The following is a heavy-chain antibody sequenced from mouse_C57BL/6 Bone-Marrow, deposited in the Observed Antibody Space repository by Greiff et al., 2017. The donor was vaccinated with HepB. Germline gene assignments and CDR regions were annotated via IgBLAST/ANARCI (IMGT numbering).Heavy chain of an antibody. Sequence: QVQLKHSGPELVKPGASVKISCKASGYAFSSSWMNWVKQRPGKGLEWIGRIYPGDGDTNYNGKFKGKATLTADKSSSTAYMQLSSLTSEDSAVYFCARGVTYYFRDVWGTGTTVTVSS. CDR2: IYPGDGDT. D-gene: IGHD2-2*01. V-gene: IGHV1-82*01. CDR1: GYAFSSSW. CDR3: ARGVTYYFRDV. J-gene: IGHJ1*03.